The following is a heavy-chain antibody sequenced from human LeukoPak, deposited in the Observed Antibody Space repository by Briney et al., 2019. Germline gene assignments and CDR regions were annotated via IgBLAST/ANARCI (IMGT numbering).Heavy chain of an antibody. CDR1: GFTSSSYA. CDR2: ISGSGGST. J-gene: IGHJ4*02. Sequence: PGASLRLSCAASGFTSSSYAMSWVRQAPGKGLEWVSAISGSGGSTYYADSVKGRFTISRDNSKNTLYLQMSSLRAEDTAVYYCAKDTYYYDSSGYYPFDYWGQGTLVTVSS. CDR3: AKDTYYYDSSGYYPFDY. D-gene: IGHD3-22*01. V-gene: IGHV3-23*01.